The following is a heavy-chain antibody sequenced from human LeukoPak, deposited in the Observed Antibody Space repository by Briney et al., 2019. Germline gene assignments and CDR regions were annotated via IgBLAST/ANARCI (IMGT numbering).Heavy chain of an antibody. V-gene: IGHV1-2*06. J-gene: IGHJ5*02. Sequence: ASVKLTCKASRYIFTGFNFHWVRQAPGQGLEWMGRINADSGGTDLAQKFQGRITMTRDTSVSTTYMELTGLISDDTAIYYCARQADYLDNSGHYYVGGLNPWGRGLPVTVSS. CDR2: INADSGGT. CDR1: RYIFTGFN. D-gene: IGHD3-22*01. CDR3: ARQADYLDNSGHYYVGGLNP.